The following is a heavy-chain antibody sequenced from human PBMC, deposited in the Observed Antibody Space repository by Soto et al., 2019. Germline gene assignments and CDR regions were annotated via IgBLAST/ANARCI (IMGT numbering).Heavy chain of an antibody. CDR1: GGSFSGYY. J-gene: IGHJ6*02. Sequence: SETLSLTCAVYGGSFSGYYWSWIRQPPGKGLEWIGEINHSGSTNYNPSLKSRVTISVDTPKNQFSLKLSSVTAADTAVYYCARRLITIFGVVLTYGMDVWGQGTTVTVSS. D-gene: IGHD3-3*01. V-gene: IGHV4-34*01. CDR3: ARRLITIFGVVLTYGMDV. CDR2: INHSGST.